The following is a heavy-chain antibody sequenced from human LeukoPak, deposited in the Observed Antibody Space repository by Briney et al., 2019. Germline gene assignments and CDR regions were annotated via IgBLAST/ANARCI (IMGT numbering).Heavy chain of an antibody. J-gene: IGHJ4*02. D-gene: IGHD5-18*01. V-gene: IGHV4-34*01. CDR3: ARRGGTAMLNYDY. CDR2: INHSGST. CDR1: GGSFSGYY. Sequence: ASETLSLTCAVYGGSFSGYYWSWIRQPPGKGLEWIGEINHSGSTNYNPSLKSRVTISVDTSKNQFSLKLSSVTAADTAVYYCARRGGTAMLNYDYWGQGTLVTVSS.